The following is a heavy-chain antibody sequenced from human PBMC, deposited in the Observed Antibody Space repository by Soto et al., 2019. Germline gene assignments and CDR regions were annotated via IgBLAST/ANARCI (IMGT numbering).Heavy chain of an antibody. CDR3: AREFYLGVVPAATWYYGMDV. Sequence: PSETLSLTCTVSGGSISSYYWSWIRQPAGKGLEWIGRIYTSGSTNYNPSLKSRVTMSVDTSKNQFSLKLSSVTAADTAVYYCAREFYLGVVPAATWYYGMDVWGQGTTVTVSS. CDR2: IYTSGST. J-gene: IGHJ6*02. D-gene: IGHD2-2*01. CDR1: GGSISSYY. V-gene: IGHV4-4*07.